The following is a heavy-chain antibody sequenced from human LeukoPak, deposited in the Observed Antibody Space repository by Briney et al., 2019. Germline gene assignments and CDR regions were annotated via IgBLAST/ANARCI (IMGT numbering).Heavy chain of an antibody. Sequence: SVTLSLTCTVSGVSISSYYWIWLRQPPGKGLVGFGYIYYSGSTNYNPSLKSRVTISVDTCKNQFSLKLSSVSAADTAVYYCARGDEEMATIGYYWGQGALVTVSS. CDR3: ARGDEEMATIGYY. J-gene: IGHJ4*02. CDR2: IYYSGST. CDR1: GVSISSYY. D-gene: IGHD5-24*01. V-gene: IGHV4-59*01.